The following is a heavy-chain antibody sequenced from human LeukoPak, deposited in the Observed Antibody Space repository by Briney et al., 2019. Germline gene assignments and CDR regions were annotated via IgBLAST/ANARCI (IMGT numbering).Heavy chain of an antibody. Sequence: GGSLTLSCAASGFTFSSYAMSWVRQAPGKGLEWVSAISGSGGSTYYADSVKGRFTVSRDNSKNTLYLQMNSLRAEDTAVYYCAKGVLGYCSSTSCYKPDHDAFDIWGQGTMVTVSS. CDR3: AKGVLGYCSSTSCYKPDHDAFDI. CDR2: ISGSGGST. V-gene: IGHV3-23*01. D-gene: IGHD2-2*01. J-gene: IGHJ3*02. CDR1: GFTFSSYA.